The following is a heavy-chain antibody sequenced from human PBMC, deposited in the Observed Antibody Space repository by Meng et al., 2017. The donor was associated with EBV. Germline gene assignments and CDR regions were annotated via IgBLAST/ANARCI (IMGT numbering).Heavy chain of an antibody. CDR3: ARGDYTNYPRWFDP. Sequence: QVQLQESGPGRVKPSATLPLTCTVSGGSVNNESYYWGWIRQPPGKGLEYIGYIYYTGSTNYNSSLKSRVTISLDKSKNQFSLKLTSLTAADTAIYYCARGDYTNYPRWFDPWGQGTLVTVSS. V-gene: IGHV4-61*01. J-gene: IGHJ5*02. D-gene: IGHD4-11*01. CDR2: IYYTGST. CDR1: GGSVNNESYY.